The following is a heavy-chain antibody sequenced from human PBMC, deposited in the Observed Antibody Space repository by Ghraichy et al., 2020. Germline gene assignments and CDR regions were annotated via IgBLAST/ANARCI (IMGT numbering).Heavy chain of an antibody. V-gene: IGHV3-66*01. J-gene: IGHJ4*02. CDR1: GFTVSSKY. D-gene: IGHD4-17*01. CDR3: ATGPLRVYFDC. Sequence: GSLRLSCAASGFTVSSKYMSWVRQTPGKGLEWVSAIHSDGDTYYADSVKGRFTISSENSKNTLDLQMNSLRAEDTAVYYCATGPLRVYFDCWGQGTLVTVSS. CDR2: IHSDGDT.